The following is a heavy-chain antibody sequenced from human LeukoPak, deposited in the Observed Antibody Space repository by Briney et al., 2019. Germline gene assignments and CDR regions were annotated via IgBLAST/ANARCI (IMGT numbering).Heavy chain of an antibody. CDR1: GGSFSGYY. CDR2: INHSGST. J-gene: IGHJ5*02. Sequence: SETLSLTCAVYGGSFSGYYWSWIRQPPGKGLEWIGEINHSGSTNYNPSLKSRVTISVDTSKNQFSLKLSSVTAADTAVYYCARAYCSSTSRYANWFDPWGQGTLVTVSS. CDR3: ARAYCSSTSRYANWFDP. V-gene: IGHV4-34*01. D-gene: IGHD2-2*01.